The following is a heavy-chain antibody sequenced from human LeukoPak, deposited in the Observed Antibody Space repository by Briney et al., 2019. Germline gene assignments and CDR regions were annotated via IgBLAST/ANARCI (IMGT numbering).Heavy chain of an antibody. Sequence: GGSLRLSCSASGFSFNKYSMNWVRQAPGKGLEYVSAINSNGGRTYYADSVKGRFTISRDNSKNTLFLQMSSLRVEDTAVYNCVRDLYYHNNGKYSGVFDYRVQGTLVTVSS. J-gene: IGHJ4*02. CDR1: GFSFNKYS. D-gene: IGHD3-22*01. V-gene: IGHV3-64D*06. CDR2: INSNGGRT. CDR3: VRDLYYHNNGKYSGVFDY.